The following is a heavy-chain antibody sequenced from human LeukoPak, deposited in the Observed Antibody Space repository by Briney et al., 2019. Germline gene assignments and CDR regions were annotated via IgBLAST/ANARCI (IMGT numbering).Heavy chain of an antibody. V-gene: IGHV4-4*07. CDR1: GGSISTYY. J-gene: IGHJ4*02. CDR2: FYTSGTT. CDR3: ARGWAARPYFDY. Sequence: NPSETLSLTCTVSGGSISTYYWNWVRQAAGEGLEWIGRFYTSGTTNYNPSLKSRVTLSLDTSKRKFSLNLSSVTAADTAVYYCARGWAARPYFDYWGQGTLVTVSS. D-gene: IGHD5-18*01.